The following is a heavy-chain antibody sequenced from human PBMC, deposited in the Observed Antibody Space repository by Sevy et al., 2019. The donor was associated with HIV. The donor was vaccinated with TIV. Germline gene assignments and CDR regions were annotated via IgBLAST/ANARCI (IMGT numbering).Heavy chain of an antibody. CDR1: GFTFSSYW. J-gene: IGHJ4*02. D-gene: IGHD6-19*01. V-gene: IGHV3-74*01. Sequence: GGSLRLSCAASGFTFSSYWMHWVRQGLGKGLVWVSRTNSDGSSTSYADSVKGRFTVSRDNAKNTLYLQKNSLRVEDTAVYYCADSRYSSGVGYWGQGTLVTVSS. CDR2: TNSDGSST. CDR3: ADSRYSSGVGY.